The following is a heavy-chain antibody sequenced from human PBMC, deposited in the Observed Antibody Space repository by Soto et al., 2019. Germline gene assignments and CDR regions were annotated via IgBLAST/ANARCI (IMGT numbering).Heavy chain of an antibody. J-gene: IGHJ6*02. CDR2: INAGNGNT. CDR3: AREPSYYGSGSYYKENYYYYYGMDV. CDR1: GYTFTSYA. V-gene: IGHV1-3*01. D-gene: IGHD3-10*01. Sequence: ASVKVSCKASGYTFTSYAMHWVRQAPGQRLEWMGWINAGNGNTKYSQKFQGRVTITRDTSASTAYTELSSLRSEDTAVYYCAREPSYYGSGSYYKENYYYYYGMDVWGQGTTVTVSS.